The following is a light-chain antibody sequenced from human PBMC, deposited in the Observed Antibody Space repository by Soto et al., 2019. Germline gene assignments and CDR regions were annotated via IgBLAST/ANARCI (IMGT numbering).Light chain of an antibody. Sequence: QSVLTQPASVSGSPGQSITISCTGAGSDDGPYNYVSWYQQHPGKAPKLMIYEVSNRPSGVSNRFSGSKSGSTASLTISGLQAEDEADYYCSSHTTSTNTQVFGGGTKLTVL. CDR3: SSHTTSTNTQV. CDR1: GSDDGPYNY. J-gene: IGLJ2*01. CDR2: EVS. V-gene: IGLV2-14*01.